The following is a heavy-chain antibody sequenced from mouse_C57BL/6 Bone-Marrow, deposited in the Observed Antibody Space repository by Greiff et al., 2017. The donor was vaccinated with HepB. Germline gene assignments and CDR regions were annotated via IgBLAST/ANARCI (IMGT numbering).Heavy chain of an antibody. D-gene: IGHD2-5*01. CDR2: ISDGGSYT. CDR3: ARGGPTIVTTWYFDV. CDR1: GFTFSSYA. Sequence: EVKLVESGGGLVKPGGSLKLSCAASGFTFSSYAMSWVRQTPEKRLEWVATISDGGSYTYYPDKVKGRFTISRDNAKNNLYLQMSHLKSEDTAMYYCARGGPTIVTTWYFDVWGTGTTVTVSS. J-gene: IGHJ1*03. V-gene: IGHV5-4*03.